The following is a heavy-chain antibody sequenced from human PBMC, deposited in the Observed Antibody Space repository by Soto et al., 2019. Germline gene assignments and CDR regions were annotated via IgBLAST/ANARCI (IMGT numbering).Heavy chain of an antibody. D-gene: IGHD5-12*01. V-gene: IGHV4-30-4*01. CDR3: ARVLVATTSVYFDY. CDR2: IYYSGST. J-gene: IGHJ4*02. Sequence: PSETLSLTCTVSGGSISSGDYYWSWIRQPPGKGLEWIGYIYYSGSTYYNPSLKSRVTISVDTSKNQFSLKLSSVTAAETAVYYCARVLVATTSVYFDYWGQGTLVTVSS. CDR1: GGSISSGDYY.